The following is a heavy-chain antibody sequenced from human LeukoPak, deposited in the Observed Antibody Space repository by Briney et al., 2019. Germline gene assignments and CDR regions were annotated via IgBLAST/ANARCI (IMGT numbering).Heavy chain of an antibody. Sequence: WASVKVSCKASGYTFTIYAIHWVRQAPGQRLECMGWISAGNGNTKYSQDFQGRVTITRDTSSSTAYMELSSLKSEDMAVYYCARGDSGSALGFDYWGQGTLVTVSS. D-gene: IGHD1-26*01. CDR3: ARGDSGSALGFDY. CDR2: ISAGNGNT. V-gene: IGHV1-3*03. CDR1: GYTFTIYA. J-gene: IGHJ4*02.